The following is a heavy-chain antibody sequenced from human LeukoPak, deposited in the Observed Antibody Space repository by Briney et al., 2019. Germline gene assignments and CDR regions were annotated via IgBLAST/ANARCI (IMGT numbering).Heavy chain of an antibody. J-gene: IGHJ4*02. Sequence: SETLSLTCTVSGGSISSYYWSWIRQPPGKGLEWIGYIYYSGSTNYNPSLKSRVTISVKTSKNQFSLKLSSVNAADTAVYYCARDERYDSSGYPFDYWGQGTLVTVSS. CDR3: ARDERYDSSGYPFDY. D-gene: IGHD3-22*01. CDR2: IYYSGST. V-gene: IGHV4-59*01. CDR1: GGSISSYY.